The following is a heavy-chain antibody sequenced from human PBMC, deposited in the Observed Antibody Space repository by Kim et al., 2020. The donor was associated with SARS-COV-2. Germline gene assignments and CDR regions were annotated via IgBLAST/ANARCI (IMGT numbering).Heavy chain of an antibody. Sequence: GESLKISCKASGYSFLSYWIGWVRQMPGKGLEWMGIIFPGDSDTKYSPSFQGQVTISADTSISTISLHWSSLKASDTAMYYCARTTVATLGYGFDVWCQG. J-gene: IGHJ6*01. D-gene: IGHD4-17*01. CDR3: ARTTVATLGYGFDV. V-gene: IGHV5-51*01. CDR1: GYSFLSYW. CDR2: IFPGDSDT.